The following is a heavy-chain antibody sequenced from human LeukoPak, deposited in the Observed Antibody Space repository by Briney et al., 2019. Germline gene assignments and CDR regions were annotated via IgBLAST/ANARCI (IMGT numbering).Heavy chain of an antibody. CDR1: GGSFSGYY. Sequence: PSETLSLTCAVYGGSFSGYYWSWIRQPPGKGLEWIGEINHSGSTNYNPSLKSRVTISVDTSKNQFSLKLSSVTAADTAVYYCARVIAAAGRSPFDYWGLGTLVTVSS. CDR2: INHSGST. V-gene: IGHV4-34*01. D-gene: IGHD6-13*01. J-gene: IGHJ4*02. CDR3: ARVIAAAGRSPFDY.